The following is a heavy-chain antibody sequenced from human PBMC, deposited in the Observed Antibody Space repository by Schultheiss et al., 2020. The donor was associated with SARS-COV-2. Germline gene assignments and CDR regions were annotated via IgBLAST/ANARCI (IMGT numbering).Heavy chain of an antibody. CDR2: ISSSSSYI. V-gene: IGHV3-21*01. Sequence: GGSLRLSCAASGFTFSSYAMSWVRQAPGKGLEWVSSISSSSSYIYYADSVKGRFTISRDNAKNSLYLQMNSLRAEDTAVYYCAREGWELLHFDYWGQGTLVTVSS. D-gene: IGHD1-26*01. CDR1: GFTFSSYA. J-gene: IGHJ4*02. CDR3: AREGWELLHFDY.